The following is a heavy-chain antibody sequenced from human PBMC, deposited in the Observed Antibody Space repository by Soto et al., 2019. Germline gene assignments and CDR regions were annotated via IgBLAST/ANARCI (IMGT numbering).Heavy chain of an antibody. V-gene: IGHV4-39*01. CDR1: GGSISSTIYS. J-gene: IGHJ6*02. Sequence: PSETLSLTCTVSGGSISSTIYSWDWIRQRQGKGREGIGSIFESGSTYYNPTLKSRVTISVDTSKNQFSLRLSSVTAADTAVYYCARLNGYCVSTNCHGYSGMDVWGHWTTVT. CDR3: ARLNGYCVSTNCHGYSGMDV. CDR2: IFESGST. D-gene: IGHD2-2*03.